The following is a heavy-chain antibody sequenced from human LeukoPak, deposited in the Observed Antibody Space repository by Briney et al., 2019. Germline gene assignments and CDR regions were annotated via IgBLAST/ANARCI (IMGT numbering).Heavy chain of an antibody. CDR2: MNPNSGNT. J-gene: IGHJ4*02. CDR3: ARSHARYYYGSGSSDY. Sequence: GASVKVSCKASGYTFTNFDINWVRQATGQGLEWMGWMNPNSGNTGYAQKFQGRVTITRNTSISTAYMELSSLRSEDTAVYYCARSHARYYYGSGSSDYWGQGTLVTVSS. D-gene: IGHD3-10*01. CDR1: GYTFTNFD. V-gene: IGHV1-8*03.